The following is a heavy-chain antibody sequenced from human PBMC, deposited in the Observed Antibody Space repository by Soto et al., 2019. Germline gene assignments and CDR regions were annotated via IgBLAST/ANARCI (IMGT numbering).Heavy chain of an antibody. D-gene: IGHD2-21*02. CDR3: TRDSGCGGDCYENYFDY. Sequence: GGSLRLSCTASGFTFGDFAMSWFRQAPGEGLEWVGFIRSKAYGGTTECAASVKGRFTISRDDSKSIAYLQMNSLKTEDTAVYYCTRDSGCGGDCYENYFDYWCQGTLVTVSS. CDR2: IRSKAYGGTT. CDR1: GFTFGDFA. J-gene: IGHJ4*02. V-gene: IGHV3-49*03.